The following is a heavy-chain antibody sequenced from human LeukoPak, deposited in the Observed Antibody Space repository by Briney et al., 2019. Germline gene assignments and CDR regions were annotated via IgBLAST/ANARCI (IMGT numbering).Heavy chain of an antibody. V-gene: IGHV3-53*01. CDR1: GFTVSSNY. J-gene: IGHJ5*02. CDR2: IYRSGST. D-gene: IGHD3-9*01. Sequence: GGSLRLSCAASGFTVSSNYMSWVRQAPGKGLEWVSVIYRSGSTYYADSVKGRFTISRDNAKNSLYLQMNSLRAEDTAVYYCARDAFPSTYYDILTGYYMVPGYNWFDPWGQGTLVTVSS. CDR3: ARDAFPSTYYDILTGYYMVPGYNWFDP.